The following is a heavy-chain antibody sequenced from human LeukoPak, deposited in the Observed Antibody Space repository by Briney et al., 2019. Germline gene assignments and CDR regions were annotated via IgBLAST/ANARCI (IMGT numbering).Heavy chain of an antibody. CDR1: GGSIINYY. D-gene: IGHD3-22*01. J-gene: IGHJ6*03. CDR2: IYVTGST. V-gene: IGHV4-4*07. Sequence: ASETLSLTCTVSGGSIINYYWSWVRQSAGTGLEWVGRIYVTGSTIYHPSLQSRLSMSVDTSKNQFSLRLTSVTAADTAVYFCARLKYYDSTGYNPGYYMDVWGKGIAVTVSS. CDR3: ARLKYYDSTGYNPGYYMDV.